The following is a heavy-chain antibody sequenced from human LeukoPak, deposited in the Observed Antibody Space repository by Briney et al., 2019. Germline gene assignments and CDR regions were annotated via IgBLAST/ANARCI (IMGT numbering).Heavy chain of an antibody. D-gene: IGHD3-22*01. Sequence: KPSETLSLTCSVSGGSISSYYWSWIRQPAGKGLEWIGRIYTSGTTNYNPSLKSRVTMPVDTSKNQFSLKLNSVTAADTAVYYCARDQTYYDTSGFSLYAFDIWGQGTMVTVSS. CDR3: ARDQTYYDTSGFSLYAFDI. CDR2: IYTSGTT. CDR1: GGSISSYY. V-gene: IGHV4-4*07. J-gene: IGHJ3*02.